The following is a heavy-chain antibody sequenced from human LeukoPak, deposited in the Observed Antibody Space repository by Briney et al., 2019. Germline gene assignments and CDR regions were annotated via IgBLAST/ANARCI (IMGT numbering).Heavy chain of an antibody. CDR1: GFTFSSYA. V-gene: IGHV3-23*01. Sequence: GGSLRLSCAASGFTFSSYAMSWVRQAPGKGLEWVSAISGSGGSTYYADSVKGRFTISRDNSKNTLYLQMNSLRAEDTAVYCCAKDPMVRGVIITTFDYWGQGTLVTVSS. D-gene: IGHD3-10*01. CDR3: AKDPMVRGVIITTFDY. CDR2: ISGSGGST. J-gene: IGHJ4*02.